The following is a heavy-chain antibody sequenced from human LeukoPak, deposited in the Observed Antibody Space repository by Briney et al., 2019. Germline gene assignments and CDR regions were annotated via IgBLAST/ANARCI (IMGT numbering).Heavy chain of an antibody. J-gene: IGHJ4*02. V-gene: IGHV4-39*01. CDR2: IYYSGTT. CDR1: GGSISRSTYY. Sequence: PSETLSLTCGVSGGSISRSTYYWAWIRQPPGKGLEWIGSIYYSGTTYYNPSLKSRVTISVDTSKNQFSLKLSSVTAADTAVYYCASAPRRGSIGGPDNWGQGTLVTVSS. CDR3: ASAPRRGSIGGPDN. D-gene: IGHD3-10*01.